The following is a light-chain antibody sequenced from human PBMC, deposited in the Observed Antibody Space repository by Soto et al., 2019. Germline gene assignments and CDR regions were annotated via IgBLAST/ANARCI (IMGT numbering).Light chain of an antibody. Sequence: DMQMAQSPSSLSASLGDRITITCRPPQSISNFLNWYQQKPGEAPKLLIYSASGLQSGVPSRFSGSGSGTDFTLTISSLQPEDIATYYCQQSYSSPWTFGQGTKVEIK. J-gene: IGKJ1*01. CDR1: QSISNF. CDR2: SAS. CDR3: QQSYSSPWT. V-gene: IGKV1-39*01.